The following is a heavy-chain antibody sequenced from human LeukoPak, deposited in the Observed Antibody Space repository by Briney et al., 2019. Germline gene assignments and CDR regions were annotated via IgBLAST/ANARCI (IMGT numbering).Heavy chain of an antibody. CDR1: GGSISSSSYY. Sequence: PSETLSLTCTVSGGSISSSSYYWGWIRQPPGKGLEWIGSIYYSGSTYYNPSLKSRVTISVDTSKNQFSLKLSSVTAADTAVYYCARGRIAVAQDYWGQGTLVTVSS. J-gene: IGHJ4*02. CDR2: IYYSGST. D-gene: IGHD6-19*01. CDR3: ARGRIAVAQDY. V-gene: IGHV4-39*01.